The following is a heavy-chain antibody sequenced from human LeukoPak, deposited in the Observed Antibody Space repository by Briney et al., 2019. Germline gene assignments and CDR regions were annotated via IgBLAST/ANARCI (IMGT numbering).Heavy chain of an antibody. V-gene: IGHV4-59*01. D-gene: IGHD3-22*01. CDR2: SHYSGST. Sequence: SETLSLTCTVSGGSISSYYWSWIRQPPGKGLEWIGYSHYSGSTNYNPSLKSRVTISVDTSKNQFSLKLSSVTAADTAVYYCARDSYYYDSSGYQHWGQGTLVTVSS. J-gene: IGHJ1*01. CDR1: GGSISSYY. CDR3: ARDSYYYDSSGYQH.